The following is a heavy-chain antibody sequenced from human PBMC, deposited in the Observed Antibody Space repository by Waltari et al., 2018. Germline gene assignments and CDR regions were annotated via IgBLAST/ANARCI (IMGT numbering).Heavy chain of an antibody. J-gene: IGHJ5*02. V-gene: IGHV1-8*01. CDR3: ARKGDYYDNSVDGWFDP. D-gene: IGHD3-22*01. Sequence: QVQLVQSGAAVKKPGASVKVSCKAFGYTFTHYDINWVRPAPGQGLEWMGWMNPNSGNTAFAQKFQGRLTMTRNTAISTVYMELSSLRSEDTAVYYCARKGDYYDNSVDGWFDPWGQGTLVTVSS. CDR1: GYTFTHYD. CDR2: MNPNSGNT.